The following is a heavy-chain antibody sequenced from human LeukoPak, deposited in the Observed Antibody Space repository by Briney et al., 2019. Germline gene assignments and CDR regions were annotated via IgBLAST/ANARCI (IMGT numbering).Heavy chain of an antibody. J-gene: IGHJ5*02. CDR2: ISAFNGNT. CDR1: GYTFTSYG. Sequence: ASVKVSCKASGYTFTSYGISWVRQAPGQGLEWMGWISAFNGNTNYAQKLQGRVTMTTDTSTSTAYMELRSLRSDDTAVYCCARDGTIFVENWFDPWGQGTLVTVSS. CDR3: ARDGTIFVENWFDP. D-gene: IGHD3-3*01. V-gene: IGHV1-18*01.